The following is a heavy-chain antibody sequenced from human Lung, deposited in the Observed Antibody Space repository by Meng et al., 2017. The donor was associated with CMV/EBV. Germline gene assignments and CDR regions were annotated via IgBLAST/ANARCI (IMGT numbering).Heavy chain of an antibody. J-gene: IGHJ5*02. D-gene: IGHD2-2*01. CDR3: AREGGSTADWFDP. V-gene: IGHV1-2*02. CDR2: INPNSGGT. Sequence: KASGYTFTGSYMHWVRQAPGQGLEWMGWINPNSGGTNYAQKFQGRVTMTRDTSISTAYMELSRLRSDDTAVYYCAREGGSTADWFDPWGQGTLVTVSS. CDR1: GYTFTGSY.